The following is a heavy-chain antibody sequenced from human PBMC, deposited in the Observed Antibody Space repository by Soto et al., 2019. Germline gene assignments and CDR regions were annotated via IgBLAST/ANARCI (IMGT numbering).Heavy chain of an antibody. CDR2: ISSSGSTI. V-gene: IGHV3-48*03. CDR1: GFTFSSYE. Sequence: PGGSLQLSCAASGFTFSSYEMNWVRPAPGKGLEWVSYISSSGSTIYYADSVKGRFTISRDNAKNSLYLQMNSLRAEDTAVYYCARVTYYGSGSYGWFDPWGQGTLVTVSS. CDR3: ARVTYYGSGSYGWFDP. D-gene: IGHD3-10*01. J-gene: IGHJ5*02.